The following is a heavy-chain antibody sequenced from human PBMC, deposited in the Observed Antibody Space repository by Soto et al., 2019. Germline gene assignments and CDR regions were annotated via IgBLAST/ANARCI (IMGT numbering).Heavy chain of an antibody. CDR1: GYTFTSYG. D-gene: IGHD3-9*01. V-gene: IGHV1-18*01. Sequence: ASVKVSCKASGYTFTSYGISWVRQAPGQGLEWMGWISAYNGNTNYAQKLQGRVTMTTDTSTSTAYMELRSLRSDDTAVYYCARLPYWLLPYYHFDYWGQGTLVTVSS. J-gene: IGHJ4*02. CDR3: ARLPYWLLPYYHFDY. CDR2: ISAYNGNT.